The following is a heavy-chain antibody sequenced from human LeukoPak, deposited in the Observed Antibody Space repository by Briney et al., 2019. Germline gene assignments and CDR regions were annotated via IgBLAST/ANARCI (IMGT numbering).Heavy chain of an antibody. D-gene: IGHD4-17*01. CDR1: GYTFTSYD. CDR3: ASVDYGDYDGAFDI. Sequence: ASVKVSCKASGYTFTSYDINWVRQAPGQGLEWMGWMNPNSGNTGYAQKFQGRVTITRNTSISTAYMELSSLRSEDTAVYYCASVDYGDYDGAFDIWGQGTMVTVSS. J-gene: IGHJ3*02. V-gene: IGHV1-8*03. CDR2: MNPNSGNT.